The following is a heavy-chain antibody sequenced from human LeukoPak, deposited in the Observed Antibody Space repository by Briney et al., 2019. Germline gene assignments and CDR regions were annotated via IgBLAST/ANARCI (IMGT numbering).Heavy chain of an antibody. CDR1: GFTVSSNY. J-gene: IGHJ3*02. V-gene: IGHV3-66*01. Sequence: GGSLRLSCAASGFTVSSNYMSWVRQAPGKGLEWVSVIYSGGSTYYADSVKGRFTISRDNSKNTLYLQMNSLGAEDTAIYYCARVFRWRGPFDIWGQGTMVTVSS. D-gene: IGHD2-21*01. CDR2: IYSGGST. CDR3: ARVFRWRGPFDI.